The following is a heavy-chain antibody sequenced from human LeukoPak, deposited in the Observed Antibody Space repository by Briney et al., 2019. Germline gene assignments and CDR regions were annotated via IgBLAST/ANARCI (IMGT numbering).Heavy chain of an antibody. CDR3: ARVYCSSISCYAIEAEAFDY. CDR2: IKQDGSEK. J-gene: IGHJ4*02. Sequence: GGSLRLSCAASGFTFSSYWMSWVRQAPGKGLEWVANIKQDGSEKYYVDSVKGRFTISRDNAKNSLNLQMNSLRAEDTAVYYCARVYCSSISCYAIEAEAFDYWGQGTLVTVSS. D-gene: IGHD2-2*01. CDR1: GFTFSSYW. V-gene: IGHV3-7*01.